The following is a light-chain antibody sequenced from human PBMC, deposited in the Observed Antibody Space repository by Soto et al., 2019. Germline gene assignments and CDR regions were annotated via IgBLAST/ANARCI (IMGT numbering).Light chain of an antibody. CDR2: ENN. Sequence: QSVLTRPPSVSAAPGQKVTISCSGSGSNIGSNYVSWYQQLPGTAPQLLIYENNRRFSGIPDRFSGSKSGTSATLGITGLQTGDEADYYCGTWDSSLSVYVFATGTKVTVL. J-gene: IGLJ1*01. V-gene: IGLV1-51*02. CDR1: GSNIGSNY. CDR3: GTWDSSLSVYV.